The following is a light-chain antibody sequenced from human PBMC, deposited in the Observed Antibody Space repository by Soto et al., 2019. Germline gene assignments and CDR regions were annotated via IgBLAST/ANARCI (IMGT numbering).Light chain of an antibody. CDR1: SSNIGGNA. Sequence: QSVLTQPPSASGTPGQRVTISCSGSSSNIGGNALSWYPHLPGTAPKFLIYSNNQRPSGVPDRFSGSKSGTSGSLAISGLQSGDEADYYCAAWDDSLNGVIFGGGTKLTVL. CDR2: SNN. CDR3: AAWDDSLNGVI. V-gene: IGLV1-44*01. J-gene: IGLJ2*01.